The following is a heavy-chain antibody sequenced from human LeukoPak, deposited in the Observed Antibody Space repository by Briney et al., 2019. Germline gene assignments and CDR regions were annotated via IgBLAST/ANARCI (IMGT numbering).Heavy chain of an antibody. Sequence: GGSLRLSCAASGFTFGSYWMSWVRQAPGKGLEGVANIKGDGSEKYYVDSVKGRFTISRDNPKNSLYLQVNSLTAEDTAVYYCARDYYDSSGYFYGAFDIWGQGTMVTVSS. V-gene: IGHV3-7*04. CDR1: GFTFGSYW. J-gene: IGHJ3*02. CDR3: ARDYYDSSGYFYGAFDI. D-gene: IGHD3-22*01. CDR2: IKGDGSEK.